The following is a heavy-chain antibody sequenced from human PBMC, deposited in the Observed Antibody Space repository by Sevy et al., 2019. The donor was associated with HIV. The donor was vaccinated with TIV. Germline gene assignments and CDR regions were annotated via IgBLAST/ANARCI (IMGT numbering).Heavy chain of an antibody. V-gene: IGHV3-30*18. J-gene: IGHJ5*02. CDR1: GFTFSTYG. CDR2: ISSDGSTK. CDR3: AKDDGYTINWYPPFDP. D-gene: IGHD6-13*01. Sequence: GESLKISCAASGFTFSTYGMHWVRQAPGKGLEWVAVISSDGSTKYYADSVKGRFTISRDNAKNTLYLQMNSLRQEDTAVYYCAKDDGYTINWYPPFDPWGQGTLVTVSS.